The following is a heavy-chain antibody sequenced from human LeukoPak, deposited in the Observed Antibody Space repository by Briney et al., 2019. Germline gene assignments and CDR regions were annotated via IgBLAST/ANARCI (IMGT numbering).Heavy chain of an antibody. CDR1: GGTFSSYA. J-gene: IGHJ4*02. V-gene: IGHV1-69*13. CDR2: IIPIFGTA. D-gene: IGHD3-22*01. CDR3: ARGGSSGYLDY. Sequence: ASVKVSCKASGGTFSSYAISWVRQAPGRGLEWMGGIIPIFGTANYAQKFQGRVTITADESTSTAYMELSSLRSEDTAVYYCARGGSSGYLDYWGQGTLVTVSS.